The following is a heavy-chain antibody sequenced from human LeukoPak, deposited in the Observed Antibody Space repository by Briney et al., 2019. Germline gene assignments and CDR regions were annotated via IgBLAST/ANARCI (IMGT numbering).Heavy chain of an antibody. CDR2: LCGGIT. D-gene: IGHD3-3*01. CDR3: ARGTDFWSGYVQI. CDR1: GLTVSSHY. J-gene: IGHJ3*02. Sequence: GESLRLSCAASGLTVSSHYMSWVRQAPGKVLEWVSLLCGGITYYADSVKGRFAISRDNSKNTLYLQMNSLRAEDTAVYYCARGTDFWSGYVQIWGQGTVVTVSS. V-gene: IGHV3-53*01.